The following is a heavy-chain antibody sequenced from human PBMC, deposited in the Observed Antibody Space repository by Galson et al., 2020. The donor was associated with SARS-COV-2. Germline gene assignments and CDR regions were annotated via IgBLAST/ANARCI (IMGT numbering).Heavy chain of an antibody. CDR1: GFTFSSHA. D-gene: IGHD6-19*01. Sequence: GESVKISCAASGFTFSSHAMHWVRQAPGKGLEWVAQIFFDGSDKYYGDSVKGRFTISRDSSKNTVYLQMNNLRADDTAVYYCARDGQTSSGWAFDYWGQGTLVTVSS. CDR2: IFFDGSDK. J-gene: IGHJ4*02. CDR3: ARDGQTSSGWAFDY. V-gene: IGHV3-33*01.